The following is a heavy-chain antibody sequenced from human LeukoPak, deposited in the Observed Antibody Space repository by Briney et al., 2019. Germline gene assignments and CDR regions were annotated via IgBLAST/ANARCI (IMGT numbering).Heavy chain of an antibody. D-gene: IGHD6-19*01. Sequence: SETLSLACAVYGGSLSGYYWSWIRQPPGKGLEWIGEINHSGSTNYNPSLKSRVTISVDTSKNQFSLKLSSVTAADTAVYYCASGRWLAYDWGQGTLVTVSS. CDR2: INHSGST. J-gene: IGHJ4*02. V-gene: IGHV4-34*01. CDR1: GGSLSGYY. CDR3: ASGRWLAYD.